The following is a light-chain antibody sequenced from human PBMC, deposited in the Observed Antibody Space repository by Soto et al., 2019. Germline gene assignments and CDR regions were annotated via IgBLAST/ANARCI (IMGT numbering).Light chain of an antibody. J-gene: IGKJ1*01. CDR2: GAS. CDR3: QQYGSSPQT. V-gene: IGKV3-20*01. CDR1: QSVSSSY. Sequence: EIVLTQSPGTLSLSPGERATLSCRASQSVSSSYLAWYQQKPGQAPRLLIYGASSRATGIPDRFSGSGSGTDFTLTISRLAPEDFAAYYCQQYGSSPQTFGQGTKVEIK.